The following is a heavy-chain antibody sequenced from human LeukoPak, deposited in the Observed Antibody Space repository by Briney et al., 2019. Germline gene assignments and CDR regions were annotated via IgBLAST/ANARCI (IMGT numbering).Heavy chain of an antibody. D-gene: IGHD3-3*01. CDR3: GRDYDFWTRYPYFYYMDV. CDR1: GFTVSSNY. CDR2: IRTNAYGGTT. J-gene: IGHJ6*03. V-gene: IGHV3-22*01. Sequence: GSLRLSCAASGFTVSSNYMSWVRQAPGKGLEWIGFIRTNAYGGTTEYAASVKGRFTISRDDSKSIAYLHMSSLKTEDTAVYYCGRDYDFWTRYPYFYYMDVWGKGTTVTVSS.